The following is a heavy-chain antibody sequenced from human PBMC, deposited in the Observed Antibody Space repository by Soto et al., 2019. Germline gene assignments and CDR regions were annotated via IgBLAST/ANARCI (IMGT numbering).Heavy chain of an antibody. J-gene: IGHJ5*02. Sequence: ASVKVSCKASGYTLTSYGISWVRQAPGQGLEWMGWISAYNGNTNYAQKLQGRVTMTTDTSTSTAYMELRSLRSDDTAVYYCARDSDVLRFLEWLSPVDPRAQGTLVTGSS. CDR2: ISAYNGNT. CDR3: ARDSDVLRFLEWLSPVDP. D-gene: IGHD3-3*01. V-gene: IGHV1-18*01. CDR1: GYTLTSYG.